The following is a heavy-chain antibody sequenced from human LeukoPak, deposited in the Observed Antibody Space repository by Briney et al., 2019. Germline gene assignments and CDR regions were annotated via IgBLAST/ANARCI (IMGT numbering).Heavy chain of an antibody. Sequence: GGSLRLSCAASGFTFSSYSMSWVRQAPGEGLEWVSFISDSGGFTTYADSLRGRFTISRDNSNNTVFLQIHSLRADDTAMYYCATGRTIDSPGPTYWGQGTLVTVSS. CDR3: ATGRTIDSPGPTY. CDR2: ISDSGGFT. D-gene: IGHD7-27*01. CDR1: GFTFSSYS. V-gene: IGHV3-23*01. J-gene: IGHJ4*02.